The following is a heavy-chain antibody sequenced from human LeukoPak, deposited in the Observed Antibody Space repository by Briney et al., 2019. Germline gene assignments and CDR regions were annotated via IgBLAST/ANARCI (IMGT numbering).Heavy chain of an antibody. V-gene: IGHV4-61*02. CDR2: IYTSGST. CDR1: GGSISSGSYY. J-gene: IGHJ6*03. Sequence: SQTLSLTCTVSGGSISSGSYYWSWIRQPAGKGLEWIGRIYTSGSTNYNPSLKSRVTISVDTSKNQFSLKLSSVTAADTAVYYCARIPSYYCYMDVWGKGTTVTVSS. CDR3: ARIPSYYCYMDV.